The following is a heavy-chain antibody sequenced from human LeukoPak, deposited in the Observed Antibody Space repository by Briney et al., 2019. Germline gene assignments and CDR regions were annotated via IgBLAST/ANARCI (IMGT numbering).Heavy chain of an antibody. J-gene: IGHJ4*02. Sequence: GGSLRLSCAASGFTFSSYWMHWVRQAPGKGLVWVSRINSDGSSTSYADSVKGRFTTSRDNAKNTLYLQMNSLRAEGTAVYYCARDVGAAAFDYWGQGTLVTVSS. V-gene: IGHV3-74*01. CDR1: GFTFSSYW. D-gene: IGHD6-13*01. CDR2: INSDGSST. CDR3: ARDVGAAAFDY.